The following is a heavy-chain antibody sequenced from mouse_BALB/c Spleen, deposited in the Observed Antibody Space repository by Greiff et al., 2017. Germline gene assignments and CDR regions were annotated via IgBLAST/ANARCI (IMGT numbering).Heavy chain of an antibody. D-gene: IGHD4-1*01. J-gene: IGHJ4*01. Sequence: QVQRQQSGAELVKPGASVKLSCSAPGFNIKDIYMHWVKQRPGQGLEWIGWIYPGDGSTKYNEKFKGKATLTADKSSSTAYMQLSSLTSENSAVYFCARRDGTGDYAMDYWGQGTSVTVSS. CDR1: GFNIKDIY. V-gene: IGHV1S56*01. CDR3: ARRDGTGDYAMDY. CDR2: IYPGDGST.